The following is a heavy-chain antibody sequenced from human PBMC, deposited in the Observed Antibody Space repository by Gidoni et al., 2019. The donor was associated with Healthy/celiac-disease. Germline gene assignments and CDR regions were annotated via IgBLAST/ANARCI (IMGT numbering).Heavy chain of an antibody. CDR3: ARGPAGSGSY. D-gene: IGHD3-10*01. CDR2: IYYSGST. V-gene: IGHV4-59*01. J-gene: IGHJ4*02. Sequence: QVQLQESGPGLVKPSETLSLTCTASGGSISSYYWSWIRQPPGKGLEWIGYIYYSGSTNYNPSLKSRVTISVDTSKNQFSLKLSSVTAADTAVYYCARGPAGSGSYWGQGTLVTVSS. CDR1: GGSISSYY.